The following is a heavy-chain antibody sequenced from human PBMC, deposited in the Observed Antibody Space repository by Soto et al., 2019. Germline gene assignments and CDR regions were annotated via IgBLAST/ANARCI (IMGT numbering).Heavy chain of an antibody. J-gene: IGHJ6*02. D-gene: IGHD3-22*01. CDR2: ISYDGSNK. CDR1: GFTFSSYG. CDR3: AKSVVVVITYYYGMDV. V-gene: IGHV3-30*18. Sequence: GGSLRLSCAASGFTFSSYGMHWVRQAPGKGLEWVAVISYDGSNKYYADSVKGRFTISRDNSKNTLYLQMNSLRAEDTAVYYCAKSVVVVITYYYGMDVWGQGTTVTVSS.